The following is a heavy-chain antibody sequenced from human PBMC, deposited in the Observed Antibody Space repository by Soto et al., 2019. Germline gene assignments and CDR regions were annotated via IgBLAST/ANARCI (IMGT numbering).Heavy chain of an antibody. Sequence: QVQLQQWGAGLLKPSETLSLTCAVYGGSFSGYYWSWIRPPPGKGLEWIGEINHSGSTNYNPSLKSRVTISVDTSKNQFYLKLSSVTAADTAVYSCARLRGLVRYYYYYMDVWGKGPTVTVSS. CDR2: INHSGST. CDR3: ARLRGLVRYYYYYMDV. V-gene: IGHV4-34*01. J-gene: IGHJ6*03. CDR1: GGSFSGYY.